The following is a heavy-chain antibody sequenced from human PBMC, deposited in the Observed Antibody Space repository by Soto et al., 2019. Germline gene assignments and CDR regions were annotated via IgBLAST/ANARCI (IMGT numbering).Heavy chain of an antibody. V-gene: IGHV3-74*01. CDR2: INSDGSTT. CDR3: ARVQEDSADY. CDR1: GFTVSRYW. Sequence: PGGSLRLSCAASGFTVSRYWMHWVRQAPGKGLVWVSRINSDGSTTNYADSVKGRFTISRDNAKNTLYLQMNSLRAEDTAVYYCARVQEDSADYWGQGTLVTVSS. J-gene: IGHJ4*01. D-gene: IGHD1-1*01.